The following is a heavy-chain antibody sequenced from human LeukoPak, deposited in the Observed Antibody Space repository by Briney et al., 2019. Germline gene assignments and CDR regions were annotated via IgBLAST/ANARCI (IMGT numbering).Heavy chain of an antibody. CDR2: MYNSGST. J-gene: IGHJ4*02. CDR3: ARGIESYGDYGY. Sequence: SETLSLTCTVSGGSISGTYWSWIRQPPGKGLEWIAYMYNSGSTNYIPSLKSRVTISIDTSKNQFSLKLSSLTAADTAIYYCARGIESYGDYGYWGQGVLVTVSS. V-gene: IGHV4-59*01. CDR1: GGSISGTY. D-gene: IGHD4-17*01.